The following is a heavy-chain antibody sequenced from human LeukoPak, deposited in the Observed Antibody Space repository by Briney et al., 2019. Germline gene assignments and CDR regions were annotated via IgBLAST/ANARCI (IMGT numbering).Heavy chain of an antibody. J-gene: IGHJ6*03. CDR1: GYTFTGYY. CDR2: ISPNSGGT. Sequence: ASVKVSCKASGYTFTGYYMHWVRQAPGQGLEWMGWISPNSGGTNYAQKFQGRVTMTRDTSISTAYMELSRLRSDDTAVYYCARGARADWYYYYYMDVWGKGTTVTVSS. CDR3: ARGARADWYYYYYMDV. D-gene: IGHD2-21*01. V-gene: IGHV1-2*02.